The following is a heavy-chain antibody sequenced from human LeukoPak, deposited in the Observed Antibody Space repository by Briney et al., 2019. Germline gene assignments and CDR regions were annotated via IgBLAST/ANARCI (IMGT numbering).Heavy chain of an antibody. J-gene: IGHJ4*02. CDR1: GYTFTSHD. CDR2: MNPDSGNT. CDR3: ERGYSPTIRTTGNDY. D-gene: IGHD1-1*01. V-gene: IGHV1-8*01. Sequence: AASVKVSCKASGYTFTSHDINWVRLATGQGLEWMGWMNPDSGNTGFAQKFQGRVTMGRDTSINTAYMELHSLTSEDTAVYYCERGYSPTIRTTGNDYWGQGTLVTVSS.